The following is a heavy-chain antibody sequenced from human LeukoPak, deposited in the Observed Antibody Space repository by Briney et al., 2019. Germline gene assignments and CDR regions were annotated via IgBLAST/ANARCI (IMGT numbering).Heavy chain of an antibody. J-gene: IGHJ4*02. CDR3: ARLGKQLGGFDY. D-gene: IGHD6-6*01. Sequence: KTSETLSLTCTVSGGSISSSSYYWGWIRQPPGKGLEWIGSIYYSGSTYYNPSLKSRVTISVDTSKNQFSLKLSSVTAADTAVYYCARLGKQLGGFDYWGQGTLATVSS. CDR1: GGSISSSSYY. V-gene: IGHV4-39*01. CDR2: IYYSGST.